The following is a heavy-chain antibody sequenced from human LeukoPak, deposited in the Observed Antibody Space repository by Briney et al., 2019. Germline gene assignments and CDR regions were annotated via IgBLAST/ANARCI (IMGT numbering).Heavy chain of an antibody. Sequence: GRSLRLSCAASGFTFDDYAMHWVRQAPGRGLEWGSGISWNSGSIGYADSVKGRFTISRDNAKNSLYLQMNSLRGEDTALYYCAKDINVLGAFDIWGQGTMVTVSS. CDR3: AKDINVLGAFDI. D-gene: IGHD7-27*01. J-gene: IGHJ3*02. CDR1: GFTFDDYA. CDR2: ISWNSGSI. V-gene: IGHV3-9*01.